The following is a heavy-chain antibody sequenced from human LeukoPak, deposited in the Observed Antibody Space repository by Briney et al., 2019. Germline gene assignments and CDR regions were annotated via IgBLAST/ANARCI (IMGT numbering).Heavy chain of an antibody. CDR1: GHTFSRHS. Sequence: GGSLRLPCTPSGHTFSRHSKNEPPHAPGKGLEWVSPISSSKSHIHYADSVKGRFTISRDNAKNSLYLQMNSLRGEDTAVYYCARAKILTGYWAFDYWGQGTLVTVSS. V-gene: IGHV3-21*01. CDR3: ARAKILTGYWAFDY. D-gene: IGHD3-9*01. CDR2: ISSSKSHI. J-gene: IGHJ4*02.